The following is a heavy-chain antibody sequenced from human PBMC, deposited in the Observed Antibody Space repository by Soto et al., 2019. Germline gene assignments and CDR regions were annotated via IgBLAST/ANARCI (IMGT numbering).Heavy chain of an antibody. CDR1: GGSFNGYY. J-gene: IGHJ6*02. V-gene: IGHV4-34*01. CDR2: ITHSGST. D-gene: IGHD2-21*02. Sequence: PSETLSLTCAVYGGSFNGYYWSWIRQPPGKGLEWIGEITHSGSTNYNPSLKSRVTISVDTSKNQFSLKLSSVTAADTAVYYCARVPVGCGNSPPYYYSGMDVWGQGTTVTVSS. CDR3: ARVPVGCGNSPPYYYSGMDV.